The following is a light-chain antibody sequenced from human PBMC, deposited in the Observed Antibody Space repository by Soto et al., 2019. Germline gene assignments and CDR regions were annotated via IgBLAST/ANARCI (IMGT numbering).Light chain of an antibody. J-gene: IGKJ5*01. CDR1: QTISSN. CDR2: GAS. Sequence: TTPSPSTLSGSVGDRVTITCRASQTISSNLAWYQQRPGQAPRLLIYGASTRATGIPARFSGSGSGTEFTLTISSLQSEDFAVYYCQQYNNWPPITFGQGTRLEIK. V-gene: IGKV3-15*01. CDR3: QQYNNWPPIT.